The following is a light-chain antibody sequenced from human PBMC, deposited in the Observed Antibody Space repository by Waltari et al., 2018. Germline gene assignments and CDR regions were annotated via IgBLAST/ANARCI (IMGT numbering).Light chain of an antibody. CDR2: KDT. J-gene: IGLJ2*01. CDR1: ALPKQY. V-gene: IGLV3-25*03. Sequence: SYELTQPPSVSVSPGQTAKIPCSGDALPKQYTYWYQQKPGQAPLLVIYKDTERPSVIPERFSGSSSGTTVTLTISGVQAEDEADYYCLSAYSGGSQGVFGGGTKLTVL. CDR3: LSAYSGGSQGV.